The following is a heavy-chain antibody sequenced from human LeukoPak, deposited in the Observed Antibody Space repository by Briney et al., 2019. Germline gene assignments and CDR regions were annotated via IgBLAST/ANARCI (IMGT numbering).Heavy chain of an antibody. CDR3: ARDHNWVVDY. J-gene: IGHJ4*02. CDR1: GYTFTSYG. CDR2: ISTYNGDT. D-gene: IGHD1-1*01. Sequence: ASVKVSCKASGYTFTSYGIRWVRQAPGQGLERMGWISTYNGDTNYAQKLQGRVTMTTDTSTSTAYMALRSLRSDDTAVYYCARDHNWVVDYWGQGTLVTVSS. V-gene: IGHV1-18*01.